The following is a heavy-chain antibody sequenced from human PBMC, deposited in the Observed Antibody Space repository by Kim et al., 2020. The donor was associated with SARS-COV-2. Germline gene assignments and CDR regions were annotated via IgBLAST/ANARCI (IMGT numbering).Heavy chain of an antibody. CDR3: ARGVGVWFGELLAGFVPVAFDI. V-gene: IGHV1-3*01. Sequence: ASVKVSCKASGYTFTSYAMHWVRQAPGQRLEWMGWINAGNGNTKYSQKFQGRVTITRDTSASTAYMELSSLRSEDTAVYYCARGVGVWFGELLAGFVPVAFDIWGQGTMVTVSS. D-gene: IGHD3-10*01. CDR2: INAGNGNT. J-gene: IGHJ3*02. CDR1: GYTFTSYA.